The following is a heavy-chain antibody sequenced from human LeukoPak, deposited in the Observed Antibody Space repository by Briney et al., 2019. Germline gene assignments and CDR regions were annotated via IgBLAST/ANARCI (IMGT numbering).Heavy chain of an antibody. J-gene: IGHJ3*02. V-gene: IGHV4-4*02. CDR1: GFTVSSNY. Sequence: PGGSLRLSCAASGFTVSSNYMSWVRQPPGKGLEWIGEIYHSGSTNYNPSLKSRVTISVDKSKTQFSLKLSSVTAADTAVYYCARDKWEPRYAFDIRGQGTMVTVSS. D-gene: IGHD1-26*01. CDR2: IYHSGST. CDR3: ARDKWEPRYAFDI.